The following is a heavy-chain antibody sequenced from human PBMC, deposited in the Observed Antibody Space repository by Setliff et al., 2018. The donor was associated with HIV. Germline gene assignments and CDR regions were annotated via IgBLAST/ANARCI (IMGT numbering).Heavy chain of an antibody. J-gene: IGHJ5*02. V-gene: IGHV4-61*09. CDR2: IYVGGSV. CDR3: TRAKTIGVSAVFFDP. CDR1: GGSMNSDSYS. Sequence: SETLSLTCIVSGGSMNSDSYSWTWLRQPAGKGPELIGHIYVGGSVIYNPSLASRVTISMVPSKNQFSLDLSSVTAADTAKYYCTRAKTIGVSAVFFDPWGQGRPVT. D-gene: IGHD3-3*01.